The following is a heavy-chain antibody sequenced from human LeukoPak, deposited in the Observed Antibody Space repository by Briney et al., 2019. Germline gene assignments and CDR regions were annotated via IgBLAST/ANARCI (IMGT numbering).Heavy chain of an antibody. CDR2: IYHSGST. D-gene: IGHD2-8*01. CDR3: ARRNGLYYFDY. J-gene: IGHJ4*02. V-gene: IGHV4-30-2*01. CDR1: GGSISSGGYS. Sequence: MPSQTLSLTCAVSGGSISSGGYSWSWIRQPPGKGLEWIGYIYHSGSTYYNPSLKSRVTISVDRSKNQFSLKLSSVTAADTAVYYCARRNGLYYFDYWGQGTLVTVSS.